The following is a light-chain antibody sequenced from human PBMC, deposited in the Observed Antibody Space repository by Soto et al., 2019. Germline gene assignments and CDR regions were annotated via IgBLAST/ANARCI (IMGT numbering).Light chain of an antibody. J-gene: IGKJ5*01. CDR3: QQFNSYPII. Sequence: AIQWTQSPSSLSASVGDRVTITCRASQDIRGALAWYQQKPGKAPKILIYDVSSLQSGVPSRFSGSSSGTDFTLTISGLQPEDFATYYCQQFNSYPIIFGQGTRLDIK. CDR1: QDIRGA. V-gene: IGKV1-13*02. CDR2: DVS.